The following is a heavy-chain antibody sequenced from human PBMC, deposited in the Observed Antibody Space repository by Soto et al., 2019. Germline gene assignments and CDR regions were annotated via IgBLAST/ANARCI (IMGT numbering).Heavy chain of an antibody. J-gene: IGHJ4*02. CDR1: GSPISSYY. CDR3: ARHAVHSSGFTAD. D-gene: IGHD6-19*01. Sequence: SETLSLTCSVSGSPISSYYWGWIRQPPGKGLEWIGSIYYSGSTYYNPSLKSRVTISVDTSKNQFSLKLSSVTAADTAVYYCARHAVHSSGFTADWGQGTLVTVSS. V-gene: IGHV4-39*01. CDR2: IYYSGST.